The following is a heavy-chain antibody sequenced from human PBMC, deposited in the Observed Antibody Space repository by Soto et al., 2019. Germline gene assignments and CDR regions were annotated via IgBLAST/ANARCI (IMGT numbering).Heavy chain of an antibody. V-gene: IGHV1-3*01. CDR2: LNGGTGQT. D-gene: IGHD1-1*01. J-gene: IGHJ6*02. CDR1: GYTFSTYA. CDR3: ARGRGMEENYYYYGMDI. Sequence: ASVKVSCKASGYTFSTYAIHWVRQAPGQSLEWMGWLNGGTGQTRYSQRFQDRVTITRDTSASTAYMEVSSLRPEDTAVYYCARGRGMEENYYYYGMDIWGQGTTGTV.